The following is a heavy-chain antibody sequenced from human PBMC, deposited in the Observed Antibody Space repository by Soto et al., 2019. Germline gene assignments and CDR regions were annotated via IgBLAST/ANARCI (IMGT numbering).Heavy chain of an antibody. CDR3: ARSIVATISPFSPWDV. V-gene: IGHV1-69*13. CDR2: FIPIFGAA. J-gene: IGHJ6*02. Sequence: SVKVSCKASGGTLSSYAISWVRQAPGQGLEWMGGFIPIFGAANYAQKFQGRVTITADESTSTAYMELSSLRSEDTAVYYCARSIVATISPFSPWDVWGQGTTVTVSS. CDR1: GGTLSSYA. D-gene: IGHD5-12*01.